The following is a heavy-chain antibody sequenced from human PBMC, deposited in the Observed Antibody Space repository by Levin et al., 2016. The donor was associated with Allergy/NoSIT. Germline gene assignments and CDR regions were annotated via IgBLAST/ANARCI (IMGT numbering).Heavy chain of an antibody. V-gene: IGHV1-69*13. D-gene: IGHD2-2*01. Sequence: SVKVSCKASGGTFSSYAISWVRQAPGQGLEWMGGIIPIFGTANYAQKFQGRVTITADESTSTAYMELSSLRSEDTAVYYCARTPLSVGVVVPAAMGLGYWGQGTLVTVSS. CDR1: GGTFSSYA. J-gene: IGHJ4*02. CDR2: IIPIFGTA. CDR3: ARTPLSVGVVVPAAMGLGY.